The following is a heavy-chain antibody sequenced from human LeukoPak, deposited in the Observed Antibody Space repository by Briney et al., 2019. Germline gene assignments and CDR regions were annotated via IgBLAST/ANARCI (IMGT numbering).Heavy chain of an antibody. CDR1: GGTFSSYA. CDR3: ARDRGVVGSSWPYYFDY. D-gene: IGHD6-13*01. V-gene: IGHV1-69*05. CDR2: IIPIFGTA. J-gene: IGHJ4*02. Sequence: GSSVKVSCKASGGTFSSYAISWVRQAPGQGLEWMGRIIPIFGTANYAQKFQGRVTITTDESTSTAYMELSSLRSEDTAVYYCARDRGVVGSSWPYYFDYWGQGTLVIVSS.